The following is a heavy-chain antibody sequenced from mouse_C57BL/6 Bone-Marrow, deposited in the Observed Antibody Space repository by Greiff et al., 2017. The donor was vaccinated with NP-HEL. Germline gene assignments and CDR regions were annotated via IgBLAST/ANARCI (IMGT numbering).Heavy chain of an antibody. V-gene: IGHV1S34*01. CDR2: ISCYNGST. CDR1: GYSFTGYY. CDR3: ARGDTTVVHYFDY. J-gene: IGHJ3*01. Sequence: LVKTGASVKISCKASGYSFTGYYMHWVKQSPGKSLEWIGYISCYNGSTSYNQKFKGKATFTVDTSSSTAYMQFNSLTSEDAAVYYCARGDTTVVHYFDYWGQGTLVTVSA. D-gene: IGHD1-1*01.